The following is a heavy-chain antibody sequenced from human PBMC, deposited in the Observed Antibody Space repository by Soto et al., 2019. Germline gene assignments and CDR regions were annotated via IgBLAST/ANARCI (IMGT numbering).Heavy chain of an antibody. J-gene: IGHJ3*02. CDR3: VLPGGYGLWFGELSHAFDI. D-gene: IGHD3-10*01. Sequence: PSETLSLTCTVSGGSISSGGYYWSWIRQHPGKGLEWIGYIYYSGSTYYNPSLKSRVTISVDTSKNQFSLKLSSVTAADTAVYYCVLPGGYGLWFGELSHAFDIWGQGTMVTVSS. V-gene: IGHV4-31*03. CDR1: GGSISSGGYY. CDR2: IYYSGST.